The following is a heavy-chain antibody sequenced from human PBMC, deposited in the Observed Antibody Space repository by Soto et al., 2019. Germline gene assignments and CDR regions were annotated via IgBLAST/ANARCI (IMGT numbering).Heavy chain of an antibody. CDR3: AKGGCSTTNCRWFDP. Sequence: GGSLRLSCAASGFSFGNYAMSLIRQAQGKGLEWVSAVSGNGATTYFANSVKGRFTISRDNSKNTLYLQMSSLTAEDTAVYYCAKGGCSTTNCRWFDPWGQGTLVTVSS. CDR1: GFSFGNYA. J-gene: IGHJ5*02. CDR2: VSGNGATT. V-gene: IGHV3-23*01. D-gene: IGHD2-2*01.